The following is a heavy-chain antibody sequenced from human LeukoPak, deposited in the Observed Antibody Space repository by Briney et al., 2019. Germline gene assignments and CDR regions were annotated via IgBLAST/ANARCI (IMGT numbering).Heavy chain of an antibody. J-gene: IGHJ4*02. D-gene: IGHD1-14*01. CDR2: INHSGST. V-gene: IGHV4-34*01. CDR1: GGSFSGYY. Sequence: SETLSLTCAVYGGSFSGYYWSWIRQPPGKGLEWIGEINHSGSTNYNPSLKSRVTISVDTSKNQFSLKLSSVTAADTAVYYCAREYNGDYFDYWGQGTLVTVSP. CDR3: AREYNGDYFDY.